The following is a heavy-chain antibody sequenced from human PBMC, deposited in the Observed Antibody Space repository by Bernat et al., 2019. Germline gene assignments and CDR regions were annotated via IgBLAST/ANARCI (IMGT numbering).Heavy chain of an antibody. CDR1: GFTFSSYG. CDR2: ISNDGRNK. J-gene: IGHJ4*02. CDR3: AKGRDSSNWYGGGFDY. D-gene: IGHD6-13*01. V-gene: IGHV3-30*18. Sequence: QVQLVESGGGVVQPGRSLRLSCAASGFTFSSYGMHWVRQAPGKGLEWVTVISNDGRNKYYADTVKERFTISRDNSQNTLYLQMNSLRVEDTAVYYCAKGRDSSNWYGGGFDYWGQGTLVTVT.